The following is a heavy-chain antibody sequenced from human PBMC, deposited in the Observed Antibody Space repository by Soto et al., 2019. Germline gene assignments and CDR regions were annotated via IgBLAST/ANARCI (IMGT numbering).Heavy chain of an antibody. CDR3: ARSGDYYDSQGFDY. CDR2: INPNSGGT. CDR1: GYTFTSYY. Sequence: ASVKVSCKASGYTFTSYYMHWVRQAPGQGLEWMGWINPNSGGTNYAQKFQGWVTMTRDTSISTAYMELSRLRSDDTAVYYCARSGDYYDSQGFDYWGQGTLVTVSS. V-gene: IGHV1-2*04. J-gene: IGHJ4*02. D-gene: IGHD3-22*01.